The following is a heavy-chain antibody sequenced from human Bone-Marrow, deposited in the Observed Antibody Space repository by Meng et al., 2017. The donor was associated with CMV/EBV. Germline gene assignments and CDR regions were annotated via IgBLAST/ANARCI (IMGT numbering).Heavy chain of an antibody. CDR1: GFTFSGST. V-gene: IGHV3-73*01. CDR3: TSGYCSSTSCNRPHYYYGMDV. D-gene: IGHD2-2*02. Sequence: GGSLRLSCAASGFTFSGSTMHWVRQGSGKGLEWVGRIRSKGNNYATAYAASVKGRFTISRDDSKNTAYLQMNGLKSEDTAVYDCTSGYCSSTSCNRPHYYYGMDVWGQRTTVTVSS. CDR2: IRSKGNNYAT. J-gene: IGHJ6*02.